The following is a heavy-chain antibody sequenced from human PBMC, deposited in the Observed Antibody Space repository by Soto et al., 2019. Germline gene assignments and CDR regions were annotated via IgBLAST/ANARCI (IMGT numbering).Heavy chain of an antibody. CDR3: ARSQTTVTSYDY. D-gene: IGHD4-17*01. CDR1: GTIRSGGDS. J-gene: IGHJ4*02. Sequence: GTIRSGGDSWILKKQPPGKGLEWIGYIYHSGSTYYNPSLKSRVTISVDRSKNQFSLKLSSVTAADTAVYYCARSQTTVTSYDYWGQGTLVTVSS. CDR2: IYHSGST. V-gene: IGHV4-30-2*01.